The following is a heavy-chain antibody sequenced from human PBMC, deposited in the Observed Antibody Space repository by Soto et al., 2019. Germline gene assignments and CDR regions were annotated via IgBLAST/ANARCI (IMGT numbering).Heavy chain of an antibody. CDR3: ARVPHNFNWVPYGLDV. V-gene: IGHV1-18*04. CDR1: GYIFTSYG. CDR2: ISGYNGHA. J-gene: IGHJ6*02. Sequence: QVQVVQSGAEVRKIGASVKVSCKASGYIFTSYGLSWVRQAPGQGLEWMGWISGYNGHAIYAEKMQGRVTMTTDTSTRTADMELRSLRSDVTAVYYCARVPHNFNWVPYGLDVWGQGTTVTVSS. D-gene: IGHD3-9*01.